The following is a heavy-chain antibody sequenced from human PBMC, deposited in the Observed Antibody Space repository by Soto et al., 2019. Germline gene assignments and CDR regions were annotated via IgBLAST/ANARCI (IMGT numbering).Heavy chain of an antibody. V-gene: IGHV1-69*02. J-gene: IGHJ4*02. D-gene: IGHD3-10*01. CDR3: ASSYGSGYRAFDY. CDR2: VNPIVSMS. CDR1: GDTFNFYS. Sequence: QVKLVQSGAEVKRPGSSVKVSCKASGDTFNFYSINWVRQAPGLGLEWMGRVNPIVSMSNYAQKFQGRVTMTADKSTSTAYMELSSLRSEDTAIYYCASSYGSGYRAFDYCGQGALVTVSS.